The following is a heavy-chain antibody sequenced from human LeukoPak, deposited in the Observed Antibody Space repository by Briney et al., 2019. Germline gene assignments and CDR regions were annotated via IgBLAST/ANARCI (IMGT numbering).Heavy chain of an antibody. V-gene: IGHV3-15*01. CDR3: TTAGITMVRGVDYYMDV. CDR1: GFTFSNAW. Sequence: GGSLRLSCAASGFTFSNAWMSWVRQAPGKGLEWVGRIKSKTDGGTTDYAAPVKGRFTISRDDSKNTLYLQMNSLETGDTAVYYCTTAGITMVRGVDYYMDVWGKGTTVTVSS. D-gene: IGHD3-10*01. J-gene: IGHJ6*03. CDR2: IKSKTDGGTT.